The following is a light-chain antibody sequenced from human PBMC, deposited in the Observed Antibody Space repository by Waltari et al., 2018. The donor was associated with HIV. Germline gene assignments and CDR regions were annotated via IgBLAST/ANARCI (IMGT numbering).Light chain of an antibody. CDR2: RNN. J-gene: IGLJ2*01. Sequence: QSVLTQPPSASGTPGQRVTISCSGSSSNIGSNYVYWYQQLPGTAPNLLIYRNNPRPSGVPDRFSGSKSGTSASLAISGLRSEDEADYYCAAWDDSLSGVVFGGGTKLTVL. V-gene: IGLV1-47*01. CDR1: SSNIGSNY. CDR3: AAWDDSLSGVV.